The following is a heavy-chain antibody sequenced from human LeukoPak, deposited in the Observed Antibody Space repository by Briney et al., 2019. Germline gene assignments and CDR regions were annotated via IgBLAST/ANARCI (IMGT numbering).Heavy chain of an antibody. CDR1: GGSISSYY. V-gene: IGHV4-59*01. Sequence: SETLSLTCTVSGGSISSYYWSWIRQPPGKGLEWIGYIYYSGSTNYNPSLKSRVTIYVDTSKNQFSLKLSSVTAADTAVYYCARDLGYCSSTSCYGWFDPWGQGTLVTVSS. J-gene: IGHJ5*02. D-gene: IGHD2-2*03. CDR2: IYYSGST. CDR3: ARDLGYCSSTSCYGWFDP.